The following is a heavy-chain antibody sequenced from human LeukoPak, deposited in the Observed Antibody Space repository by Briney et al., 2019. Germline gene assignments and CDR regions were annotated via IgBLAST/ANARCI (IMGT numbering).Heavy chain of an antibody. CDR3: AKVPAGYYDNYFDY. V-gene: IGHV3-30*04. D-gene: IGHD3-22*01. J-gene: IGHJ4*02. CDR2: ISYDGSNE. Sequence: GGSLRLSCAASGFTFSSYVMHWVRQAPGKGLEWVAIISYDGSNEYYADSVKGRFTISRDNSKNTLYLQLNSLRAEDTAVYYCAKVPAGYYDNYFDYWGQGTLVTVSS. CDR1: GFTFSSYV.